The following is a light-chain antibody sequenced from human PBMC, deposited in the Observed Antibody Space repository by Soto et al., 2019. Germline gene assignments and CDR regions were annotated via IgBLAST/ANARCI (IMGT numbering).Light chain of an antibody. CDR1: SSDVGGYNS. J-gene: IGLJ2*01. Sequence: QSALTQPASVSGSPGQSITISCTGTSSDVGGYNSVSWYQQHPGKAPKLMIHDVSNRPSGVSNRFSGSKSGNTASLTISGLLAEDEADYYCSAYSSSSTLVLFGGGTQLPS. V-gene: IGLV2-14*03. CDR3: SAYSSSSTLVL. CDR2: DVS.